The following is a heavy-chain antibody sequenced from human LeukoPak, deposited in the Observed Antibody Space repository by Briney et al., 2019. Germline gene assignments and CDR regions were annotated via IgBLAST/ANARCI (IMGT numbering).Heavy chain of an antibody. CDR3: ARDTYGGNSPYFDY. CDR2: IYTSGST. D-gene: IGHD4-23*01. V-gene: IGHV4-4*07. Sequence: SETLSLTCTVSGGSISSYYWSWIRQPAGKGLEWIGRIYTSGSTNYNPSLKSRVTMSVDTSKNQFSLNPSSVTAAETAVYYCARDTYGGNSPYFDYWGLGTLVTVSS. J-gene: IGHJ4*02. CDR1: GGSISSYY.